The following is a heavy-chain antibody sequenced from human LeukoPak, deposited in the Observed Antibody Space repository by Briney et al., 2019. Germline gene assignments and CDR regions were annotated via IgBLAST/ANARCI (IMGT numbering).Heavy chain of an antibody. V-gene: IGHV3-23*01. CDR1: GFTFSSYA. D-gene: IGHD6-25*01. J-gene: IGHJ6*02. CDR2: ISGSGGST. Sequence: PGKSLRLSCAASGFTFSSYAMSWVRQAPGKGLEWVSAISGSGGSTYYADSVKGRFTISRDNSKNTLYLQMNSLRAEDTAVYYCAKNAAYYYYYGMDVWGQGTTVTVSS. CDR3: AKNAAYYYYYGMDV.